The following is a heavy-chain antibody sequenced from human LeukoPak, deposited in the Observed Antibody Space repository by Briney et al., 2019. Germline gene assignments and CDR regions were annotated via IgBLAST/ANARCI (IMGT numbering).Heavy chain of an antibody. CDR1: GFTFSSYA. CDR3: AKSPGSLLWFGELLYYFDY. J-gene: IGHJ4*02. CDR2: ISGSGGST. V-gene: IGHV3-23*01. D-gene: IGHD3-10*01. Sequence: PGGSLRLSCAASGFTFSSYAMSWVRQAPGKGLEWVSAISGSGGSTYYAGSVKGRFTISRDNSKNTLYLQMTSLRAEDTAVYYCAKSPGSLLWFGELLYYFDYWGQGTVVTVSS.